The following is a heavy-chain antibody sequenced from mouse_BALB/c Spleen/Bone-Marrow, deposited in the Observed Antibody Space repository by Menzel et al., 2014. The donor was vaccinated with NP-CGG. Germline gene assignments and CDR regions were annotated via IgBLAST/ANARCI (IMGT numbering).Heavy chain of an antibody. Sequence: QVQLQQSGAELAKPGASVKMSCKASGYTFTSYWMHWVKQRPGQGLEWIGYINPSTGYTEYNQKFKDKAALTADKSSSTASMQLSSLTSEDSAIYYCARPYRCGYYAMDYWGQGTSVTVSS. D-gene: IGHD2-14*01. CDR1: GYTFTSYW. CDR2: INPSTGYT. CDR3: ARPYRCGYYAMDY. V-gene: IGHV1-7*01. J-gene: IGHJ4*01.